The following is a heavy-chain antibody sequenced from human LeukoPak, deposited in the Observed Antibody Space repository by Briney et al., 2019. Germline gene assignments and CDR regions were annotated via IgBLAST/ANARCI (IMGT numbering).Heavy chain of an antibody. CDR2: INHSGST. CDR1: GGSFSGYY. V-gene: IGHV4-34*01. D-gene: IGHD5-12*01. CDR3: PRPRGNSGNHYSSYYGMDV. Sequence: PSETLSLTCAVYGGSFSGYYWSWIRQPPGKGLEWIGEINHSGSTNYNPSLKSRVAISVDTSKNQFSPKLSSVTAADTAVYYCPRPRGNSGNHYSSYYGMDVGAKGTGATVP. J-gene: IGHJ6*04.